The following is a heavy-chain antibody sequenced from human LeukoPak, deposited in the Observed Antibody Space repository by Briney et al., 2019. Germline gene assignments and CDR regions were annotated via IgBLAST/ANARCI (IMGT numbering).Heavy chain of an antibody. V-gene: IGHV4-34*01. J-gene: IGHJ4*02. D-gene: IGHD1-26*01. CDR1: GGSFSDYY. Sequence: SETLSLTCGVYGGSFSDYYWSWIRQPPGKGLEWIGEINHSGSTNYNPSLKSRVTISVDTSKNQFSLKVNSVTAADTAVYYCATTTIRLGYWGQGTLVTVSS. CDR2: INHSGST. CDR3: ATTTIRLGY.